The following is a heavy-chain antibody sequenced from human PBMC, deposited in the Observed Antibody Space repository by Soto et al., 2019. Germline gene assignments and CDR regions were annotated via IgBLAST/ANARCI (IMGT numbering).Heavy chain of an antibody. CDR2: ISAHNGNT. CDR1: GYAFTTYG. Sequence: QVPLVQSGAEVKKPGASVQVSCTGSGYAFTTYGITWVRQAPGQGLEWMGWISAHNGNTNYAQKLQGRVTVTRDTSTSTAYMELRSLRSDDTAVYYCARGRYGDYWGQGALVTVSS. D-gene: IGHD1-1*01. V-gene: IGHV1-18*01. CDR3: ARGRYGDY. J-gene: IGHJ4*02.